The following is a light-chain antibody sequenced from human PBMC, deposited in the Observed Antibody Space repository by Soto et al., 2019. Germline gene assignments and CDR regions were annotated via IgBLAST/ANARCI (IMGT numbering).Light chain of an antibody. J-gene: IGLJ1*01. CDR2: EVS. CDR3: TSYTSTSNPFV. V-gene: IGLV2-14*01. CDR1: SSDVGGFNH. Sequence: SALTQPASVSGSPGQSITISCTGTSSDVGGFNHVSWYQQHPGKAPKLMIYEVSNRPSGVSNRFSGSKSGNTASLTISGLQAEDEADYYCTSYTSTSNPFVFGTGTKVTVL.